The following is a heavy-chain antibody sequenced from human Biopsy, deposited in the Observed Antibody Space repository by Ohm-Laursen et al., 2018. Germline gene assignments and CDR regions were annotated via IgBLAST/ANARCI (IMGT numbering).Heavy chain of an antibody. CDR2: ISSDGSNK. CDR3: AKDGVAVGAGGDPYYYGMDV. Sequence: SLRLSCAASGLIFSYCSMHWVRQAPGKGLEWVAVISSDGSNKYYADSVKGRFTISRDNSKDTLYLQLNSLRAEDTAVYYCAKDGVAVGAGGDPYYYGMDVWGQGTTVTVSS. J-gene: IGHJ6*02. CDR1: GLIFSYCS. D-gene: IGHD2-15*01. V-gene: IGHV3-30*18.